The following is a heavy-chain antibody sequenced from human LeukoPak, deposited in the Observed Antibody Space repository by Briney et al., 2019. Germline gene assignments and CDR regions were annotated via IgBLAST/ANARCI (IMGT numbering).Heavy chain of an antibody. CDR1: GFTFSSYG. CDR2: INGRGGST. D-gene: IGHD1-26*01. J-gene: IGHJ4*02. V-gene: IGHV3-23*01. CDR3: AKGRTLVGGSTRSYDY. Sequence: GGSLRLSCAASGFTFSSYGMSWVRQAPGKGLDWVSGINGRGGSTYYADSVKGRFTISRDNYKNTLYLQMNSLRVEDTAVYYCAKGRTLVGGSTRSYDYWGQGTLVTVSS.